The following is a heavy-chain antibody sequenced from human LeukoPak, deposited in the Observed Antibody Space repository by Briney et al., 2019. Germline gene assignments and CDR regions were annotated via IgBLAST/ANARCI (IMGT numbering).Heavy chain of an antibody. J-gene: IGHJ5*02. D-gene: IGHD4-17*01. V-gene: IGHV1-2*02. CDR1: GYTFTSYY. CDR3: ALEMTTVTDWWFDP. Sequence: ASVKVSCKASGYTFTSYYMHWVRQAPGQGLEWMGWINPNSGGTNYAQKFQGRVTMTRDTSISTAYMELSRLRSDDTAVYYCALEMTTVTDWWFDPWGQGTLVTVSS. CDR2: INPNSGGT.